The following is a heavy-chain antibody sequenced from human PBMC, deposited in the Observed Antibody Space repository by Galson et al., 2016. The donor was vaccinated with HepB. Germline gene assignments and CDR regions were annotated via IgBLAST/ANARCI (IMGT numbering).Heavy chain of an antibody. V-gene: IGHV3-53*01. CDR1: GFTVSSNY. CDR2: IYSAGGT. Sequence: SLRLSCAASGFTVSSNYMSWVRQAPGKGLEWVSVIYSAGGTFYADSVKGRFSISRDNSKNAVYLQMNSLRAEDTAVYYCVRSSGWYGYFQHWGQGTLVTVSS. D-gene: IGHD6-19*01. J-gene: IGHJ1*01. CDR3: VRSSGWYGYFQH.